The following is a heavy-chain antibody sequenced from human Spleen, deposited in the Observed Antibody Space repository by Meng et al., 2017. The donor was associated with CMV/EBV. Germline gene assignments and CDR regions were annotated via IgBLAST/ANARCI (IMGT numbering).Heavy chain of an antibody. V-gene: IGHV4-39*07. D-gene: IGHD6-6*01. CDR2: IYYSGST. J-gene: IGHJ4*02. CDR3: ARAGRDQLVRNWYFFDY. CDR1: GGSISSSSYY. Sequence: SETLSLTCTVSGGSISSSSYYWGWIRQPPGKGLEWIGSIYYSGSTYYNPSLKSRVTISVDTSKNQFSLKLSSVTAADTGVYYCARAGRDQLVRNWYFFDYWGPGTLVTVSS.